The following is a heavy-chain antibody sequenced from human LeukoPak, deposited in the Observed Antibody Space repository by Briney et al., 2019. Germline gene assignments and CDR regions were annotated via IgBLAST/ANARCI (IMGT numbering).Heavy chain of an antibody. CDR3: ARGQVAARRGTFDY. D-gene: IGHD6-6*01. J-gene: IGHJ4*02. CDR2: IYPGDSDT. Sequence: GESLKISCKASGYSFTSYWIGRVRQMPGKGLEWMGIIYPGDSDTRYSPSFQGQVTISADRSITTAYLQWSSLKASDTAMYYCARGQVAARRGTFDYWGQGTLVTVSS. CDR1: GYSFTSYW. V-gene: IGHV5-51*01.